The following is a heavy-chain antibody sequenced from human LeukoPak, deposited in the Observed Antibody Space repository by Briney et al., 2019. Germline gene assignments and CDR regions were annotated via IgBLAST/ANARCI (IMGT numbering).Heavy chain of an antibody. CDR2: IYPGDSDA. CDR3: ARNGWIRSGCSDY. D-gene: IGHD6-25*01. V-gene: IGHV5-51*01. Sequence: GESLKISCKGSGYSFSSYWIAWVRQMPGTGLEWMGIIYPGDSDARYSPSFQGQVTISVDKSISTAYLQWSSLKASDTAMYYCARNGWIRSGCSDYWAREPLFTVSS. J-gene: IGHJ4*02. CDR1: GYSFSSYW.